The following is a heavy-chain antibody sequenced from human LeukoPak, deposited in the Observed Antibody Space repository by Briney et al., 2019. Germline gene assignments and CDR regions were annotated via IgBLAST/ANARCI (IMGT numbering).Heavy chain of an antibody. CDR3: ARGPGALDY. V-gene: IGHV3-30*19. CDR1: GFTFSNYG. J-gene: IGHJ4*02. CDR2: ISHDGTNK. D-gene: IGHD2-2*01. Sequence: PGGSLRLSCAASGFTFSNYGMHWVRQAPGKGLEGVALISHDGTNKNHADSVKGRFTISRDNSNNTLYLQMNSLRPEDTAVYYCARGPGALDYWGQGTLVTVSS.